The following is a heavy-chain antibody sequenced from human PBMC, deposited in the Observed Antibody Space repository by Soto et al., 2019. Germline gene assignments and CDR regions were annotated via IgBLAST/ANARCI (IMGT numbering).Heavy chain of an antibody. V-gene: IGHV4-4*02. J-gene: IGHJ5*02. CDR2: IYHSGST. CDR1: SGSISSSTW. CDR3: ASSKDSSSWYQVRWFDP. D-gene: IGHD6-13*01. Sequence: SETLSLTCAVSSGSISSSTWWSWVRQPPGKGLEWIGEIYHSGSTNYNPSLKSRVTISVDKSKNQFSLKLSSVTAADTAVYYCASSKDSSSWYQVRWFDPWGQGTLVTVSS.